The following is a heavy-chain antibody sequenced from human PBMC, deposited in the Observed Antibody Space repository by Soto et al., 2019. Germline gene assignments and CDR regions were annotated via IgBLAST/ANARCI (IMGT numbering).Heavy chain of an antibody. D-gene: IGHD2-8*01. CDR2: IYYSGST. J-gene: IGHJ5*02. V-gene: IGHV4-31*03. Sequence: SETLSLTCTVSGGSISSGGYYWSWIRQHPGKGLEWIGYIYYSGSTYYNPSLKSRVTISVDTSKNQFSLKLSSVTAADTAVYYCARVVDGHNWFDPWGQGTLVTVSS. CDR3: ARVVDGHNWFDP. CDR1: GGSISSGGYY.